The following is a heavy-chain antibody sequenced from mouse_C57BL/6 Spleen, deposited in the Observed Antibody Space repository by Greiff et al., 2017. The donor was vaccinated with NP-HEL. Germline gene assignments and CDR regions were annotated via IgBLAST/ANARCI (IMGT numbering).Heavy chain of an antibody. CDR2: ISNGGGST. Sequence: EVKVVESGGGLVQPGGSLKLSCAASGFTFSDYYMYWVRQTPEKRLEWVAYISNGGGSTYYPDTVKGRFTISRDNAKNTLYLQMSRLKSEDTAMYYCARHGGLLDYWGQGTTLTVSS. CDR3: ARHGGLLDY. CDR1: GFTFSDYY. D-gene: IGHD2-3*01. V-gene: IGHV5-12*01. J-gene: IGHJ2*01.